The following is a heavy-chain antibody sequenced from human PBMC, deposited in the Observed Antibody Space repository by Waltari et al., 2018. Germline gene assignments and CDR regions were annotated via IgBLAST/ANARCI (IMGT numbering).Heavy chain of an antibody. CDR3: ARDSNWAIDY. J-gene: IGHJ4*02. Sequence: QVQLVQSGAEVTQPGASVTVSCKASGYTFTGYYMPWVRQAPGPGPEWKGRINPNSGGTNYGQKCQGRVTRTRDTSISTAYMELSRLRSDDTAVYYCARDSNWAIDYWGQGTLVTVSS. V-gene: IGHV1-2*06. CDR1: GYTFTGYY. CDR2: INPNSGGT. D-gene: IGHD7-27*01.